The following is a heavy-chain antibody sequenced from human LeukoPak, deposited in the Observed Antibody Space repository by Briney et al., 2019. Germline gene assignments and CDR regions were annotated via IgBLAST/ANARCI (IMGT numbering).Heavy chain of an antibody. J-gene: IGHJ5*02. Sequence: PSETLSLTCAVYGGSFSGYYWSWIRQPPGKGLEWIGEINHSGSTNYNPSLKSRVTISVDTSKNQFSLKLSSVTAADTAVYYCARDLGPDYGDYVRWFDPWGQGTLVTVSS. D-gene: IGHD4-17*01. CDR1: GGSFSGYY. V-gene: IGHV4-34*01. CDR2: INHSGST. CDR3: ARDLGPDYGDYVRWFDP.